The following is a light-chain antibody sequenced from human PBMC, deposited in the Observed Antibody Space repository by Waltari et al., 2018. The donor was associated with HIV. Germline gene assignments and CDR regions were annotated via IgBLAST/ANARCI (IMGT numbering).Light chain of an antibody. CDR3: QQYNHWPPYT. J-gene: IGKJ2*01. CDR1: QSANSP. CDR2: GAS. Sequence: MTPSPATLSVPPGARATLPCRASQSANSPLAWYQHKPCQAPRLLIYGASTRATGVPARFSGSGSGTDFTLTISSLQSEDFAVYYCQQYNHWPPYTFGQGTKLGIK. V-gene: IGKV3-15*01.